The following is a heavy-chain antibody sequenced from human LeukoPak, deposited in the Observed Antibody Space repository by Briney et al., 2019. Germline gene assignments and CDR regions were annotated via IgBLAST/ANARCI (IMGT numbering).Heavy chain of an antibody. V-gene: IGHV1-46*01. CDR3: ARVGPGYSYDTDY. D-gene: IGHD5-18*01. Sequence: ASVKVSCTASGYTFTSYYMHWVRQAPGQGLEWMGIINPSGGSTTYAQMFQGRVTMTRDTSTRTVYMELSSLRSEDTAAYYCARVGPGYSYDTDYWGQGTLVTVSS. CDR1: GYTFTSYY. CDR2: INPSGGST. J-gene: IGHJ4*02.